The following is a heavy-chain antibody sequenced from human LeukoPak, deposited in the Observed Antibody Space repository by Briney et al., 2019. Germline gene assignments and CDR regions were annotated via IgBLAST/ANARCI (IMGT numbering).Heavy chain of an antibody. Sequence: GASVKVSCKASGYTFTSYDINWVRQATGQGLEWMGWMNPNSGNTGYAQKFQGRVTITRNTSISTAYMGLSSLRSEDTAVYYCARKCDYKRYNWFDPWGQGTLVTVSS. CDR3: ARKCDYKRYNWFDP. CDR1: GYTFTSYD. D-gene: IGHD4-17*01. V-gene: IGHV1-8*03. J-gene: IGHJ5*02. CDR2: MNPNSGNT.